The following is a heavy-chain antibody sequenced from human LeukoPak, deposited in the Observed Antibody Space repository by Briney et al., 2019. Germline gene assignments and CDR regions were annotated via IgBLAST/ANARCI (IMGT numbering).Heavy chain of an antibody. J-gene: IGHJ4*02. V-gene: IGHV4-59*12. Sequence: SETLSLTCTVSGGSISSYYWSWIRQPPGKGLEWIGYIYYSGSTNYNPSLKSRVTISVDRSKNQFSLKLSSVTAADTAVYYCARASGYSSSWPYDYWGQGTLVTVSS. CDR2: IYYSGST. CDR1: GGSISSYY. CDR3: ARASGYSSSWPYDY. D-gene: IGHD6-13*01.